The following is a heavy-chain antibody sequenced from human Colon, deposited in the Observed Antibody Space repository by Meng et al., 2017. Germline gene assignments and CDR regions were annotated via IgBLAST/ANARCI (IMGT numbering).Heavy chain of an antibody. V-gene: IGHV4-34*01. CDR2: INHSGST. CDR1: GGYFSGYY. D-gene: IGHD5-12*01. J-gene: IGHJ5*02. Sequence: QLQRQQWGAGLLNLSETLSLTCAVFGGYFSGYYGSWIRQPPGKGLEWMREINHSGSTNYNPSLKSRVTISVDTSKNQFSLKLSSVTAADTAVYYCARGRYSGYLPWGQGTLVTVSS. CDR3: ARGRYSGYLP.